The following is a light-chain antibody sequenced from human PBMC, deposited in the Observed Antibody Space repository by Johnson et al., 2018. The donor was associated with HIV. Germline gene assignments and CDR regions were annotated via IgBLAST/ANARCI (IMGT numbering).Light chain of an antibody. V-gene: IGLV1-51*02. CDR1: SSNIGNNY. Sequence: QSALTQPPSVSAAPGQKVTISCSGSSSNIGNNYVSWYQQLPGTAPKLLIYENNKRPSGIPDRFSGSKSCTSATLGITGLQTGDEADYYCGTWDSSLSAYVFGTGTKVTVL. CDR3: GTWDSSLSAYV. J-gene: IGLJ1*01. CDR2: ENN.